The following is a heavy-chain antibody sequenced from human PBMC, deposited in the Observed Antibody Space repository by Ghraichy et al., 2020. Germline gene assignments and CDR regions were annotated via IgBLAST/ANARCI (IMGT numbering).Heavy chain of an antibody. J-gene: IGHJ3*02. CDR3: AKPNLGEGASREEAFDI. Sequence: GGSLRLSCAASGFTFSSYAMSWVRQAPGKGLEWVSAISGSGGSTYYADSVKGRFTISRDNSKNTLYLQMNSLRAEDTAVYYCAKPNLGEGASREEAFDIWGQGTMVTVSS. D-gene: IGHD1-26*01. V-gene: IGHV3-23*01. CDR1: GFTFSSYA. CDR2: ISGSGGST.